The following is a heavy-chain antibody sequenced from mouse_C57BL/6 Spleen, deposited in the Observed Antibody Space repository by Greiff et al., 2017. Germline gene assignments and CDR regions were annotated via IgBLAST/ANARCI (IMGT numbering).Heavy chain of an antibody. V-gene: IGHV1-64*01. J-gene: IGHJ3*01. CDR3: ARGAYDYDRDWFAY. CDR1: GYTFTSYW. D-gene: IGHD2-4*01. CDR2: IHPNSGST. Sequence: VQLQQPGAELVKPGASVKLSCKASGYTFTSYWMHWVKQRPGQGLEWIGMIHPNSGSTNYNEKFKSKATLTVDKSSSTAYMQLSSLTSEDSAVYYCARGAYDYDRDWFAYGGQGTLVTVSA.